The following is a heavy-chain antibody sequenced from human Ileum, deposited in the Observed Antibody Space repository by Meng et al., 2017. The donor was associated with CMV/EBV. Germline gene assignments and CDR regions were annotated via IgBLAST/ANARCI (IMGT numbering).Heavy chain of an antibody. D-gene: IGHD5-18*01. Sequence: GGSLRLSCAASGFTFSNYWMHWVRQAPGKGLVWVSRINSDGSSTSYADSVKGRFTISRDKDKNTLYLQMNSLRAEDTAVYYCERGGGYSYGPFDYWGQGTLVTVSS. J-gene: IGHJ4*02. CDR1: GFTFSNYW. CDR3: ERGGGYSYGPFDY. CDR2: INSDGSST. V-gene: IGHV3-74*01.